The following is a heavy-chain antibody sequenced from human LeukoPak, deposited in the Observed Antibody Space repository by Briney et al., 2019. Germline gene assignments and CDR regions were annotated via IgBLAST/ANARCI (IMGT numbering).Heavy chain of an antibody. CDR2: IYYSGST. CDR1: GGSISSYF. Sequence: SETLSLTCSVSGGSISSYFWSWVRQPPGKGLEWIGYIYYSGSTNYNPSLKSRVTISVDTSKNQFSLKLASVTTADTAVYYCARDRWLGYWGQGTLVTVSS. J-gene: IGHJ4*02. D-gene: IGHD5-12*01. CDR3: ARDRWLGY. V-gene: IGHV4-59*01.